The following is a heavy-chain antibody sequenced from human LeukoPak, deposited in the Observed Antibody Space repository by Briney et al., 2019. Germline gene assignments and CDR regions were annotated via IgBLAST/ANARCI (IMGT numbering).Heavy chain of an antibody. CDR3: AKEEKAAWSSFDY. CDR1: GFTLSDYF. J-gene: IGHJ4*02. Sequence: PGGSLRLSCAASGFTLSDYFMHWVRQAPGKGLEWVSAISGSGGSTYYADSVKGRFTISRDNSKNTLYLQMNSLRAEDTAVYYCAKEEKAAWSSFDYWGQGTLVTVSS. CDR2: ISGSGGST. V-gene: IGHV3-23*01.